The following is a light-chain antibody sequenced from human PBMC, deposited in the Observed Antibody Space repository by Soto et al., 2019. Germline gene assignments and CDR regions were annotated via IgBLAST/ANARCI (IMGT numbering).Light chain of an antibody. CDR2: DAS. J-gene: IGKJ1*01. CDR3: LQYNSYLWT. CDR1: QSISSW. Sequence: DIQMTQSPSTLSASVGDRVTITCRASQSISSWLAWYQQKPGKAPKLLIYDASSLEIGAPSRFSGSGSGTEFTLTISSLQPDDVATYYCLQYNSYLWTFGQGTKVDI. V-gene: IGKV1-5*01.